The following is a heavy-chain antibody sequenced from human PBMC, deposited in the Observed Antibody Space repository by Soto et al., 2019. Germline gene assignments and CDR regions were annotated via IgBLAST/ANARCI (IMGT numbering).Heavy chain of an antibody. CDR1: ASSIRSGDYY. CDR3: AGELGTFYFDH. J-gene: IGHJ4*02. D-gene: IGHD7-27*01. CDR2: IDHSGSA. V-gene: IGHV4-30-4*01. Sequence: QVQLQESGPGLVKPSQTLSLTCTVSASSIRSGDYYWTWIRQPPGKGLEWIGYIDHSGSAYYNPSLKSRATISIDTSNNQFSLKMTSVTAADTAVYYCAGELGTFYFDHWGQGTLVTVSS.